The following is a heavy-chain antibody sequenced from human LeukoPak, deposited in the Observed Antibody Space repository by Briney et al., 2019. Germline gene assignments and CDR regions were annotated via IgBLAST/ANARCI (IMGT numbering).Heavy chain of an antibody. J-gene: IGHJ4*02. V-gene: IGHV3-7*01. CDR1: GFSFSRYG. D-gene: IGHD3-3*01. Sequence: GGSLRLSCAASGFSFSRYGMHWVRQAPGKGLELVANIKQDRSEKYYVDSVKGRFTISRDNAKNSLYQQMNSLRAEDTAVYYCARLREIPVFGVVTKSTSYFDYWGQGTLVTVSS. CDR3: ARLREIPVFGVVTKSTSYFDY. CDR2: IKQDRSEK.